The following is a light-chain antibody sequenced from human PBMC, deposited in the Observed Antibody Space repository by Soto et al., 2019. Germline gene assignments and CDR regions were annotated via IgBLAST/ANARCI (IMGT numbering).Light chain of an antibody. J-gene: IGLJ1*01. CDR1: SSDVVGYNY. V-gene: IGLV2-14*01. CDR2: DVN. Sequence: QSALTQPASVSGSPGQSITISCTGTSSDVVGYNYVSWYQQHPDKAPKLMIYDVNNRPSGVSNRFSGSKSGNTATLTISGLQAEDEADYYCSSYTSSSTRVFGTGTKLTVL. CDR3: SSYTSSSTRV.